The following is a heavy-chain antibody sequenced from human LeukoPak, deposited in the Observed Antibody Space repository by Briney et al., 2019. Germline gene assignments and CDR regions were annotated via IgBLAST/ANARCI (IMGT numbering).Heavy chain of an antibody. V-gene: IGHV4-61*03. J-gene: IGHJ5*02. CDR3: ARAGPWQIDP. Sequence: SQTLSLTCTVSGGSISSGHYYLNWIRQPPGKGLEWIGHIYYTGTTNYNPSLKSRVTISVDRSKNHFSLKLKSVTNADTAVYYCARAGPWQIDPWGQGILVTVSS. CDR1: GGSISSGHYY. D-gene: IGHD3-10*01. CDR2: IYYTGTT.